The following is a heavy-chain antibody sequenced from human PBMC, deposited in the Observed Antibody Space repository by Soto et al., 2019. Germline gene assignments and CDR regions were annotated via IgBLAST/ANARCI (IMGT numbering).Heavy chain of an antibody. CDR1: GYRFTTHY. J-gene: IGHJ4*02. Sequence: QVQLVQSGAEVKKPGASVRVSCEASGYRFTTHYIHWVRQAPGQGLEWMGRMNVDTGGTTYAHKFQGRVTMTRDTSTSTAYMALRSLRSDDTAVYYCARDQTVLDYWGQGTLVTVSS. CDR2: MNVDTGGT. V-gene: IGHV1-2*06. D-gene: IGHD4-17*01. CDR3: ARDQTVLDY.